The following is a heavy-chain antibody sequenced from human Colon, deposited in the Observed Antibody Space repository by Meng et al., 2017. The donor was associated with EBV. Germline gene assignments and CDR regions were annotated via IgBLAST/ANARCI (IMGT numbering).Heavy chain of an antibody. CDR2: IYHSGST. Sequence: QGPLPESGPRLVKPSETLSLTCAVSGGSISSVYWWTWVRQSPGKGLECIGEIYHSGSTNYNPSLKSRVTISVDKSKNQFSLKLTSVTAADTAVYYCARGGYYSFDYWGQRTLVTVSS. J-gene: IGHJ4*02. V-gene: IGHV4-4*02. CDR3: ARGGYYSFDY. CDR1: GGSISSVYW. D-gene: IGHD5-18*01.